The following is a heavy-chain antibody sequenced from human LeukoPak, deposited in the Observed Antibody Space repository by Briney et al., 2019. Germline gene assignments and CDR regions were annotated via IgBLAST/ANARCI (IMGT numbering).Heavy chain of an antibody. J-gene: IGHJ6*03. Sequence: GRSLRLSCAASGFTFDDYAMHWVRQAPGKGLEWVSGISWNSGSIGYADSVKGRFTISRDNAKNSLYLQMNSLRAEDTALYYCAKLLGGSGGSCPPSLCEDYYYYYMDVWGKGTTVTVSS. CDR1: GFTFDDYA. CDR3: AKLLGGSGGSCPPSLCEDYYYYYMDV. D-gene: IGHD2-15*01. V-gene: IGHV3-9*01. CDR2: ISWNSGSI.